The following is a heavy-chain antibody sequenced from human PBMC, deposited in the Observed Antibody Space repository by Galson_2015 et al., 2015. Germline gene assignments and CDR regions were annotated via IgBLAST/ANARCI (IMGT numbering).Heavy chain of an antibody. CDR2: TYYRSKWYN. D-gene: IGHD3-9*01. Sequence: CAISGDSVSSHSAAWNWIRQSPSRGLEWLGRTYYRSKWYNDYAVSVKSRITINPDTSKNQFSLKLSSVTAADTAVYYCASTPYDILTGYYYYFDYWGQGTLVTVSS. V-gene: IGHV6-1*01. CDR3: ASTPYDILTGYYYYFDY. CDR1: GDSVSSHSAA. J-gene: IGHJ4*02.